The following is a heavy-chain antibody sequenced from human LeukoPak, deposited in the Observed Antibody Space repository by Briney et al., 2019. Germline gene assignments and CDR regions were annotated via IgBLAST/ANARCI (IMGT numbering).Heavy chain of an antibody. Sequence: ASVKVSCKASGYTFTAYYMHWVRQAPGQRLEWVGRINPNSGGTNYAQKFQDRVTMTRDTSISTAYMELSRLRSDDTAVYYCARQLSPFAFDIWGQGTMVTISS. CDR2: INPNSGGT. V-gene: IGHV1-2*06. D-gene: IGHD5-18*01. CDR1: GYTFTAYY. J-gene: IGHJ3*02. CDR3: ARQLSPFAFDI.